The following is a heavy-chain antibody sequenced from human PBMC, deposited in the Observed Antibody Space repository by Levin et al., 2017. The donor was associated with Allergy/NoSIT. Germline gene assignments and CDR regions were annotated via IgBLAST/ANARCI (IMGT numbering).Heavy chain of an antibody. D-gene: IGHD1-26*01. J-gene: IGHJ4*02. CDR1: GLTFSNFG. CDR3: VSYSGSSPLDY. CDR2: IWHDGSNK. Sequence: LSLTCAASGLTFSNFGMNWVRQTPDKGLEWVALIWHDGSNKYYADSVKGRFIISRDNSRNTLFLEMDSLRAEDTAMYYCVSYSGSSPLDYWGQGTLVTVSS. V-gene: IGHV3-33*01.